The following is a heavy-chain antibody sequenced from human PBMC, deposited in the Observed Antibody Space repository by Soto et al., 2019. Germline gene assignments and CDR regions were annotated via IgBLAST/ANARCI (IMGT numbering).Heavy chain of an antibody. D-gene: IGHD3-9*01. CDR2: INHSGST. Sequence: SETLSLTCAVYGGSFSGYYWSWIRQPPGKGLEWIGEINHSGSTNYNPSLKSRVTISVDTSKNQFSLKLSSVTAADTAVYYCARRPYVLRYFDWPPGPGSYMDVWGKGPTVTVSS. CDR3: ARRPYVLRYFDWPPGPGSYMDV. CDR1: GGSFSGYY. V-gene: IGHV4-34*01. J-gene: IGHJ6*03.